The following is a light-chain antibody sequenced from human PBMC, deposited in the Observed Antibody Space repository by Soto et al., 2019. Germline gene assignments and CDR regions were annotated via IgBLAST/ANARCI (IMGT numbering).Light chain of an antibody. J-gene: IGKJ4*01. CDR1: QSVNNN. CDR2: GAS. V-gene: IGKV3-15*01. CDR3: QQYNNWPTLT. Sequence: ETLMTQSPATLSVSPGERATLSCRASQSVNNNLAWYQQKLGQAPRVLIYGASTRATGIPARFTGSGSGTEFILTISSLQSEDFAVYYCQQYNNWPTLTFGGGTKVDIK.